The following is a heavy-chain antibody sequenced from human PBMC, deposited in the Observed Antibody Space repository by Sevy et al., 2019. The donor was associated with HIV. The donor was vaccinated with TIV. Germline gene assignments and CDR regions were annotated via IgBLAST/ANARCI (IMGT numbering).Heavy chain of an antibody. V-gene: IGHV3-11*06. Sequence: GGSLRLSCAASGFTFSDYYMSWIRQAPGKGLEWVPYISSSSSYTNYADSVKGRFTISRDNAKNSLYLQMNSLRAEDTAVYYCARGPRYYYGSGSYYRGKTTWFDPWGQGTLVTVSS. D-gene: IGHD3-10*01. CDR3: ARGPRYYYGSGSYYRGKTTWFDP. CDR2: ISSSSSYT. J-gene: IGHJ5*02. CDR1: GFTFSDYY.